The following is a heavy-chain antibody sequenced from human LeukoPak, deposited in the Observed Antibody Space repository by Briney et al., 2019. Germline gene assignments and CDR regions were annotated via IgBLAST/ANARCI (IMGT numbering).Heavy chain of an antibody. D-gene: IGHD3-10*01. Sequence: SETLSLTCTVSGGSVSSGSYYWSWIRQPPGKGLEWIGYIYYRGSTNYNPSLKSRVTISVDTSKNQFSLKLSSVTAADTAVYYCARLPPTMVRGVITQYYYYYGMDVWGQGTTVTVSS. CDR3: ARLPPTMVRGVITQYYYYYGMDV. CDR1: GGSVSSGSYY. CDR2: IYYRGST. J-gene: IGHJ6*02. V-gene: IGHV4-61*01.